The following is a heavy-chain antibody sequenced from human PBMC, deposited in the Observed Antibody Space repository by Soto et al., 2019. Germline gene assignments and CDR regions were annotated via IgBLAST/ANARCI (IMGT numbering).Heavy chain of an antibody. Sequence: ASVKVSCKVSGYSLGDLSIHWVRQAPGKGLEWMGGLDAEDGETIYAQKLQGRGTMTEDTSTDTAYMELSSLTSEDTAMYYCATLPRTIERTPAAIWSFDSWGQGTLVTVSS. CDR3: ATLPRTIERTPAAIWSFDS. CDR1: GYSLGDLS. D-gene: IGHD2-2*01. V-gene: IGHV1-24*01. J-gene: IGHJ4*02. CDR2: LDAEDGET.